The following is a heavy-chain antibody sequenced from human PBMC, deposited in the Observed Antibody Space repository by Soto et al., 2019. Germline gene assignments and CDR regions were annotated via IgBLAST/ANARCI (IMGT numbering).Heavy chain of an antibody. V-gene: IGHV1-3*01. CDR2: INAGNGNT. CDR3: ARGPNPYYFDY. CDR1: GYTFTSYA. Sequence: QVQLVQSGAEVKKPGASVKVSCKASGYTFTSYAMHWVRQAPGQRLEWMGWINAGNGNTKYSQKFQGRVTITRDTSASTAYMEMSSLRSEDTAVYYCARGPNPYYFDYWGQGTLVTVSS. J-gene: IGHJ4*02.